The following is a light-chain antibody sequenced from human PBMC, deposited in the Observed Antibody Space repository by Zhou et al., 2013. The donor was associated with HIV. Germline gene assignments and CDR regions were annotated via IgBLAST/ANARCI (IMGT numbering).Light chain of an antibody. V-gene: IGKV1-5*03. CDR2: MTS. CDR1: QSIGNW. J-gene: IGKJ4*01. Sequence: DILMTQSPSTLSASVGDRVTISCRASQSIGNWLAWYQQKSGKAPKLLIYMTSNLENGVPSKFSGSGSGTEFTLTISSLQPEDVATYYCQKYNSAPLTFGGGTKVEIK. CDR3: QKYNSAPLT.